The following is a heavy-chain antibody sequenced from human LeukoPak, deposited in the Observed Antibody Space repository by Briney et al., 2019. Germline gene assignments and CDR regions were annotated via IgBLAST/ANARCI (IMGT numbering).Heavy chain of an antibody. J-gene: IGHJ4*02. CDR3: ARGTLWFGDYDY. D-gene: IGHD3-10*01. CDR1: GYTFTSYD. Sequence: ASVKVSCKASGYTFTSYDINWVRQATGQGLEWMGWMNPNSGNTGYAQKFQGRVTMTRNTSISTAYMELSSLRSEGTAVYYCARGTLWFGDYDYWGQGTLVTVSS. CDR2: MNPNSGNT. V-gene: IGHV1-8*01.